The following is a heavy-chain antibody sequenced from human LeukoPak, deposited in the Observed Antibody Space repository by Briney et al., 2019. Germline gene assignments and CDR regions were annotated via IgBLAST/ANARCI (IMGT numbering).Heavy chain of an antibody. Sequence: PGGSLRLSCAASGFTFSSYVMHWVRQAPGKGLEWVPVISYDGSNKYYADSVKGRFTISRDNSKNTLYLQMNSLRAEDTAVYYCAREFMVRGAPPYYYYYGMDVWGQGTTVTVSS. V-gene: IGHV3-30-3*01. CDR2: ISYDGSNK. J-gene: IGHJ6*02. CDR3: AREFMVRGAPPYYYYYGMDV. CDR1: GFTFSSYV. D-gene: IGHD3-10*01.